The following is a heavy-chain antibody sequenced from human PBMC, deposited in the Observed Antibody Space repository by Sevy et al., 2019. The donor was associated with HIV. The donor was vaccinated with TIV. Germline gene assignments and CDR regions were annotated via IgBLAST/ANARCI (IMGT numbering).Heavy chain of an antibody. V-gene: IGHV1-8*01. J-gene: IGHJ6*02. CDR2: INPNSGNT. CDR3: ARATMVRGVITIYYYYGMDV. D-gene: IGHD3-10*01. CDR1: GYTFTSYD. Sequence: ASVKVSCKASGYTFTSYDINWVRQATGQGLEWMGWINPNSGNTGYAQKFQGRVTMTRNTSISTAYMELSSLRSEDTAVYYCARATMVRGVITIYYYYGMDVWGQGTTVTVSS.